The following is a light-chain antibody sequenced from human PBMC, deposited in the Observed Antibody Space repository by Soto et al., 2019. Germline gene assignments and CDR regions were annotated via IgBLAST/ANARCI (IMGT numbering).Light chain of an antibody. CDR2: EVT. V-gene: IGLV2-8*01. CDR3: SSYAGRINFDV. Sequence: QSALTQPPSASGSPGQSVTISCTGTSTDIGGYNFVSWYQQHPGKAPKLIIYEVTKRPSGVPDRFSGSKFGNTASLTVSGLQPEDEAEYYCSSYAGRINFDVFGSGTKLTVL. J-gene: IGLJ1*01. CDR1: STDIGGYNF.